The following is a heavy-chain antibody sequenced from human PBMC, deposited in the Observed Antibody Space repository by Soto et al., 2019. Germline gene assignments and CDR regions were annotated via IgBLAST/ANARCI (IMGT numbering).Heavy chain of an antibody. Sequence: GASVKVSCKASGYTFTSYAMHWVRQAPGQRLEWMGWINAGNGNTKYSQKFQGRVTITRDTSASTAYMELSSLRSEDTAVYYCARAGLLWFGELLAFDDWCQGTLVTVSS. V-gene: IGHV1-3*01. CDR2: INAGNGNT. D-gene: IGHD3-10*01. J-gene: IGHJ4*02. CDR1: GYTFTSYA. CDR3: ARAGLLWFGELLAFDD.